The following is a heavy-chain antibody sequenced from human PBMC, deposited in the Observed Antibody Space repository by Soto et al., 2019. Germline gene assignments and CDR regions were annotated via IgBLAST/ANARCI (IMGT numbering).Heavy chain of an antibody. CDR1: GGSISSDSFY. D-gene: IGHD2-15*01. CDR2: IYYCGDT. CDR3: ARNHPQLYCSGGTCRPAYGMDV. J-gene: IGHJ6*02. Sequence: QLQESGPGLVKSSETLSLTCTVSGGSISSDSFYWAWVRQPPGKGLEWIGIIYYCGDTYYNTSLAGPLTMAVDTANQSSLTLSSVTAPDTALYYCARNHPQLYCSGGTCRPAYGMDVWGQGTTVIVSS. V-gene: IGHV4-39*01.